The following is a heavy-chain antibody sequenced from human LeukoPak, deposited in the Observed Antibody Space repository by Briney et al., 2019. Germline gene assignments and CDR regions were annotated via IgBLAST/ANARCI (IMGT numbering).Heavy chain of an antibody. CDR2: IYPCDSDT. J-gene: IGHJ4*02. V-gene: IGHV5-51*01. Sequence: GESLKISGKGSGYSFTSYWIGWVRQMPGKGLEWMGIIYPCDSDTRYSPSFQGQVTISADKSISTAYLQWSSLKASDTAMYYCARQNDYVWGSYRAFDYWGQGTLVTVSS. D-gene: IGHD3-16*02. CDR1: GYSFTSYW. CDR3: ARQNDYVWGSYRAFDY.